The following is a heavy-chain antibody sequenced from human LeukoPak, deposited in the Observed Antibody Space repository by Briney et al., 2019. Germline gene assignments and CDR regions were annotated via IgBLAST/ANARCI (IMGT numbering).Heavy chain of an antibody. D-gene: IGHD3-10*01. V-gene: IGHV1-69*13. CDR1: GGTFSRYA. CDR2: IIPIFGTA. CDR3: ARDSEVRGVNLLWY. Sequence: SVKVSCKASGGTFSRYAISWVRQAPGQGLEWMGGIIPIFGTANYAQEFQGRVTITADESTNTAYMELSSLRSEDTAVYYCARDSEVRGVNLLWYWGQGTLVTVSS. J-gene: IGHJ4*02.